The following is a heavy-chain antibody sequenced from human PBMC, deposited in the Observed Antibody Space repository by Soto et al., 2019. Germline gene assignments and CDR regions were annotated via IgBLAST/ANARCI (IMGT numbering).Heavy chain of an antibody. CDR2: IYPGDSDT. J-gene: IGHJ3*02. V-gene: IGHV5-51*01. D-gene: IGHD2-2*01. Sequence: GESLKISCKGSGYSFTSYRIGWVRQMPGKGLEWMGIIYPGDSDTRYSPSFQGQVTISADKSISTAYLQWSSLKASDTAMYYCASSIVVVPAAMPDAFDIWGQGTMVTVSS. CDR3: ASSIVVVPAAMPDAFDI. CDR1: GYSFTSYR.